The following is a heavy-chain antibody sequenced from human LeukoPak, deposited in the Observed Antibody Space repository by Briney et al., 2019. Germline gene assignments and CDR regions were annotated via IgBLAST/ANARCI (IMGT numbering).Heavy chain of an antibody. D-gene: IGHD5-18*01. CDR1: GFSFSSYS. J-gene: IGHJ4*02. V-gene: IGHV3-21*01. CDR2: ISSSSSYI. Sequence: GGSLRLSCAASGFSFSSYSMNWVRQAPGKGLEWVSSISSSSSYIYYADSVKGRFTISRDNAKNSLYLQMNSLRAEDTAVYYCASVDTAMVTGIDYWGQGTLVTVSS. CDR3: ASVDTAMVTGIDY.